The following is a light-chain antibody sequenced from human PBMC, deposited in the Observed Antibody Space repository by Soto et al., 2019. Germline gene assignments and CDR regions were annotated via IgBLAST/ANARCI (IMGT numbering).Light chain of an antibody. CDR3: QLYGGSHMFS. CDR2: AAS. CDR1: QSVTSTY. J-gene: IGKJ2*01. Sequence: EIVLTQSPGTLSLSPGERATLSCRASQSVTSTYLGWYQQKPGQAPSLLIYAASSRAAGIPDRFSGSGSGADFTLTISRLEPEDFAVYYCQLYGGSHMFSFGQGTKLQIK. V-gene: IGKV3-20*01.